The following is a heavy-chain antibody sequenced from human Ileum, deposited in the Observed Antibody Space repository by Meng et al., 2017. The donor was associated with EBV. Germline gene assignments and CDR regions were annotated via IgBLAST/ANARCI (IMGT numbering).Heavy chain of an antibody. CDR2: IDYSGNT. D-gene: IGHD3-22*01. J-gene: IGHJ5*02. CDR3: ARGTFYYYSGCRFDP. V-gene: IGHV4-39*07. Sequence: QPHLPAPGPRLVKPSEPPALTCTVSGESITSNYSYWGWIRQPPGKGLEWIATIDYSGNTYNNPSLESRVTISRDTSKNQLTLNLNSVTAADTALYYCARGTFYYYSGCRFDPWGQGTLVTVSS. CDR1: GESITSNYSY.